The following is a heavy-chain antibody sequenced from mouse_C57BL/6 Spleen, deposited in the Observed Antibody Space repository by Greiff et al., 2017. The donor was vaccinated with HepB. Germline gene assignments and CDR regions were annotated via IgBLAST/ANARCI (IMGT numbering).Heavy chain of an antibody. J-gene: IGHJ2*01. V-gene: IGHV1-82*01. CDR3: ARFDSGYFDY. CDR2: IYPGDGDT. CDR1: GYAFSSSW. D-gene: IGHD1-3*01. Sequence: QVQLQQSGPELVKPGASVKISCKASGYAFSSSWMNWVKQRPGKGLEWIGRIYPGDGDTNYNGKFKGKATLTADKSSSTAYMQLSSLTSEDSAVYFCARFDSGYFDYWGQGTTLTVSS.